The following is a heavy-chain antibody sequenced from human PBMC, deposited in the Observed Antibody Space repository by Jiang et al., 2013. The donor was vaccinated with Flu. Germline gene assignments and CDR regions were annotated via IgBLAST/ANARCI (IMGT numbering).Heavy chain of an antibody. CDR1: GGSISSSSYY. V-gene: IGHV4-39*01. Sequence: LLKPSETLSLTCTVSGGSISSSSYYWGWIRQPPGKGLEWIGSIYYSGSTYYNPSLKSRVTISVDTSKNQFSLKLSSVTAADTAVYYCARHSSGWYRIYYYYGMDVWGQGTTVTVSS. J-gene: IGHJ6*02. D-gene: IGHD6-19*01. CDR2: IYYSGST. CDR3: ARHSSGWYRIYYYYGMDV.